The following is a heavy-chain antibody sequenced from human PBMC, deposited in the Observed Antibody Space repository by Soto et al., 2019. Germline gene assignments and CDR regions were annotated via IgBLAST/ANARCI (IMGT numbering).Heavy chain of an antibody. J-gene: IGHJ3*02. D-gene: IGHD2-2*02. CDR2: ISSSSSYT. CDR1: GFTFSDYY. Sequence: GGSLRLSCAASGFTFSDYYMSWIRQAPGKGLEWVSYISSSSSYTNYADSVKGRFTISRDNAKNSLYLQMNSLSAEDTAVYYCARDRYCSSTSCHSHDAFDIWGQGTMVTVSS. V-gene: IGHV3-11*06. CDR3: ARDRYCSSTSCHSHDAFDI.